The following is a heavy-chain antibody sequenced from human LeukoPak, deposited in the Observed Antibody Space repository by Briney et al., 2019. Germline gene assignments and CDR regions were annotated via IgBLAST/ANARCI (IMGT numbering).Heavy chain of an antibody. V-gene: IGHV3-7*01. CDR2: ISHDESHR. Sequence: GGSLRLSCAASGFTFSNVWMTRVRQVPGKGLEWVATISHDESHRHYADSVRGRFTISRDNAEKSLYLQMNSLRADDTAMYYCALNSGYYRLDSWGQSTLVIVSS. CDR1: GFTFSNVW. D-gene: IGHD5-12*01. J-gene: IGHJ4*02. CDR3: ALNSGYYRLDS.